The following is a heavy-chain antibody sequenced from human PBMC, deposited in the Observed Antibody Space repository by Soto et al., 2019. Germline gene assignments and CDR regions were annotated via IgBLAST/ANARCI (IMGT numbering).Heavy chain of an antibody. J-gene: IGHJ4*02. CDR2: MYYSGST. V-gene: IGHV4-4*02. CDR1: GGSISSSSW. CDR3: ASLIAANSN. Sequence: QVQLQESGPGLVKPSGTLSLTCAVSGGSISSSSWWSWVRQSPGKGLEWIGDMYYSGSTNYNPSLKSRVTISVDKSKNQFSLNLSSVTAADSAVYYCASLIAANSNWGQGTLVTVSS. D-gene: IGHD6-6*01.